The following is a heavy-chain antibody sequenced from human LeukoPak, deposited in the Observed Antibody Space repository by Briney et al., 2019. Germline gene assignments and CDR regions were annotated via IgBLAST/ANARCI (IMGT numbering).Heavy chain of an antibody. J-gene: IGHJ4*02. CDR2: IWYDGSNK. D-gene: IGHD6-13*01. V-gene: IGHV3-33*01. CDR3: ARDIAAAGPDY. CDR1: GFTFSSYG. Sequence: PGGSLRLSCAASGFTFSSYGMHWVRQAPGKGLEWVAVIWYDGSNKYYADSVKGRFTISRDNSKNTLYLQMNSLRAEDTAVYYSARDIAAAGPDYWGKGTLVTVSS.